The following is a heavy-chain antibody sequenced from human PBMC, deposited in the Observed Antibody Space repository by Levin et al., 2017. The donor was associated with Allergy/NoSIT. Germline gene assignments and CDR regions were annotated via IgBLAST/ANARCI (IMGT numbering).Heavy chain of an antibody. CDR3: ARSPGKTMVRGVIYNWFDP. CDR2: IIPIFGTA. CDR1: GGTFSSYA. D-gene: IGHD3-10*01. Sequence: SVKVSCKASGGTFSSYAISWVRQAPGQGLEWMGGIIPIFGTANYAQKFQGRVTITADESTSTAYMELSSLRSEDTAVYYCARSPGKTMVRGVIYNWFDPWGQGTLVTVSS. J-gene: IGHJ5*02. V-gene: IGHV1-69*13.